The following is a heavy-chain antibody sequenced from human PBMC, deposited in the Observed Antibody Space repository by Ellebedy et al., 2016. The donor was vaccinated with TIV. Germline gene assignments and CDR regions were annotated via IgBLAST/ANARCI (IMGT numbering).Heavy chain of an antibody. CDR3: ARWVGHFDF. V-gene: IGHV4-59*01. D-gene: IGHD1-26*01. J-gene: IGHJ4*02. CDR2: IYFSGIT. Sequence: MPSETLSLTCTVSDGSISNFHWCWIRQPPGKGLEWIGYIYFSGITNYNPSLKSRVTMSVDTSKNQFSLKLSSVTTADTAVYYCARWVGHFDFWGQGAQVTVSS. CDR1: DGSISNFH.